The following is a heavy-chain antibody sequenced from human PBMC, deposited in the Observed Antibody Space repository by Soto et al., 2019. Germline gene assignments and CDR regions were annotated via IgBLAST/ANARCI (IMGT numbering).Heavy chain of an antibody. V-gene: IGHV1-69*06. CDR1: GGTFSSDA. J-gene: IGHJ4*02. CDR3: ARDKSADSSGYLYYFDY. D-gene: IGHD3-22*01. Sequence: GPAVKVSCKPSGGTFSSDAITWVRQAPGQGLEWMGGIIPIFGTINYAQKFQGRVTITAGKSTTTAYMELSSLRSEDTAIYYCARDKSADSSGYLYYFDYWGQGTLVTVSS. CDR2: IIPIFGTI.